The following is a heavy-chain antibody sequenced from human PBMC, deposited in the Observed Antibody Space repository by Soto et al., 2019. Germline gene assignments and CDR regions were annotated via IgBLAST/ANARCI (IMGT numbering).Heavy chain of an antibody. J-gene: IGHJ6*02. CDR3: ASNSGSRYGSTANYYYYGMDV. D-gene: IGHD1-26*01. V-gene: IGHV3-74*01. CDR1: GFTFSRYW. CDR2: INSDGSST. Sequence: PGGSLRLSCAASGFTFSRYWMHGVRQAPGKGLVWVSRINSDGSSTSYADSVKGRFTISRDNAKNTLYLQMNSLRAEDTAVYYCASNSGSRYGSTANYYYYGMDVWGQGTTVTVSS.